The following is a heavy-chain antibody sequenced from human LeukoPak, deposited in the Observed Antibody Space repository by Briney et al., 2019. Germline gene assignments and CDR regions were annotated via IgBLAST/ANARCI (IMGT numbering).Heavy chain of an antibody. Sequence: PSETLSLTCTVSGYSISSGYYWGWIRQPPGKGLEWIGSIYHSGSTYYNPSLKSRVTISVDTSKNQFSLKLSSVTAADTAVYYCARGQLRRYYFDYWGQGTLVTVSS. CDR1: GYSISSGYY. CDR3: ARGQLRRYYFDY. CDR2: IYHSGST. D-gene: IGHD2-2*01. J-gene: IGHJ4*02. V-gene: IGHV4-38-2*02.